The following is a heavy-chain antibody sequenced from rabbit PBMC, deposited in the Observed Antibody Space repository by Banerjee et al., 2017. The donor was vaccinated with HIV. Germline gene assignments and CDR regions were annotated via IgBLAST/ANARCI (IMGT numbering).Heavy chain of an antibody. Sequence: QQQLEESGGGLVKPGGTLTLTCKASGIDFTSYYYMCWVRQAPGKGLEWIGCITTNAGSTYYASWAKGRFTFTRSTSLNTVTLQMTSLTAADTASYFCARDLAGVIGWNFNLRGPGTLVTVS. D-gene: IGHD4-1*01. CDR3: ARDLAGVIGWNFNL. J-gene: IGHJ4*01. V-gene: IGHV1S43*01. CDR2: ITTNAGST. CDR1: GIDFTSYYY.